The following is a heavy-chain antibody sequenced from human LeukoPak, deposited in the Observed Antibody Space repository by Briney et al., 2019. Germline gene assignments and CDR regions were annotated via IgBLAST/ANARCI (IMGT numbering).Heavy chain of an antibody. CDR1: GFTFSNYA. Sequence: GRSLRLSCAASGFTFSNYAMHWVRQAPGKGLEWVTLISYDGSNIQYADSVKGRFTISRDNSKNTLYLQMNSLRIEDTAVYYCARDRPTGNAFDYWGQGTLVTVSS. V-gene: IGHV3-30-3*01. CDR2: ISYDGSNI. D-gene: IGHD1-1*01. CDR3: ARDRPTGNAFDY. J-gene: IGHJ4*02.